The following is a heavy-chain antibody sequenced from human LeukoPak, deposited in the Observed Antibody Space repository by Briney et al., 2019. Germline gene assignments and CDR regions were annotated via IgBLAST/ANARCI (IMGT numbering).Heavy chain of an antibody. V-gene: IGHV3-30-3*01. CDR1: GFTFSSYA. J-gene: IGHJ4*02. CDR3: ASCLACSATYYYGSGSYVHFDY. D-gene: IGHD3-10*01. Sequence: GGSLRLSCAASGFTFSSYAMHWVRQAPGKGLEWVAVISYDGSNKYYADSVKGRFTISRDNSKNTLYLQMNSLRAEDTAVYYCASCLACSATYYYGSGSYVHFDYWGQGTLVTVSS. CDR2: ISYDGSNK.